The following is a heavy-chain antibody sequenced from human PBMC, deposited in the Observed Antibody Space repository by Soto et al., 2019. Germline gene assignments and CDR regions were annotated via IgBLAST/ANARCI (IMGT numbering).Heavy chain of an antibody. V-gene: IGHV3-74*01. D-gene: IGHD4-4*01. CDR3: ARGDHSNLRFDY. Sequence: PGGSLRLSCAVSGFTFRSHWMHWVRQAPGKGLVWVSRINSDGSSTDYADSVRGRFTLSRDNAKNTLFLQVNSLRAEDTAVYYCARGDHSNLRFDYWGQGTLVTVSS. CDR1: GFTFRSHW. J-gene: IGHJ4*02. CDR2: INSDGSST.